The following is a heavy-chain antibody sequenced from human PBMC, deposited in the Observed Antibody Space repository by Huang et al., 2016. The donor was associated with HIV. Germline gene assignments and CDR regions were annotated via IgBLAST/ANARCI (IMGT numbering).Heavy chain of an antibody. V-gene: IGHV4-34*01. D-gene: IGHD3-10*01. CDR1: GGSFNGYY. CDR3: ARAEGYCRDGSCYVYYFMDV. J-gene: IGHJ6*03. Sequence: QVHLEQWGAGLLQPSETLSLTCAVYGGSFNGYYWGWLRQTPGKRLEWIGEINNRGSSNYNESRKNRGTRSADTAKNQFSLRLQSVTAADTAVYYCARAEGYCRDGSCYVYYFMDVWGKGTTVTV. CDR2: INNRGSS.